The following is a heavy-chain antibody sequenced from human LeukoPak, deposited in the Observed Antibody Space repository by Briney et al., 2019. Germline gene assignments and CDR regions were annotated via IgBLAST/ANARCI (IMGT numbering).Heavy chain of an antibody. CDR3: ARVILHRGYDDHYMDV. V-gene: IGHV4-61*02. Sequence: PSETLSLTCTVSGGSISSGSYYWSWIRQPAGKGLGWIGRIYTSGSTNYNPSLKSRVTISVDTSKNQFSLKLSSVTAADTAVYYCARVILHRGYDDHYMDVWGKGTTVTISS. D-gene: IGHD5-12*01. CDR1: GGSISSGSYY. J-gene: IGHJ6*03. CDR2: IYTSGST.